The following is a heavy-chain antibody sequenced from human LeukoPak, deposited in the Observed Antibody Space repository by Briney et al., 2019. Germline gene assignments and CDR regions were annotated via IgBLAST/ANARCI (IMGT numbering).Heavy chain of an antibody. J-gene: IGHJ5*02. CDR3: ARAGRGYSYGYYWFDP. D-gene: IGHD5-18*01. CDR2: IYTSGST. CDR1: GGSISSYY. Sequence: PSETLSLTCTVSGGSISSYYWSWIRQPPGKGLEWIGRIYTSGSTNYNPSLKSRVTMSVDTSKNQFSLKLSSVTAADTAVYYCARAGRGYSYGYYWFDPWGQGTLVTVSS. V-gene: IGHV4-4*07.